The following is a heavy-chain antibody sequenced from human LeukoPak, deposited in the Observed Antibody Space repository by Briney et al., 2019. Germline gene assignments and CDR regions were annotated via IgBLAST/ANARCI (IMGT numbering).Heavy chain of an antibody. D-gene: IGHD2-15*01. Sequence: GASVKVSCKASGYTFTDYYMHWVRQAPGQGLEWMGWINPNSGGTNYAQKFQGRVTMTRDTSISTAYMELSRLRSDDTAVYYCAKIPYCSGGSCYGKAPFDYWGRGTLVTVSS. CDR2: INPNSGGT. CDR1: GYTFTDYY. V-gene: IGHV1-2*02. J-gene: IGHJ4*02. CDR3: AKIPYCSGGSCYGKAPFDY.